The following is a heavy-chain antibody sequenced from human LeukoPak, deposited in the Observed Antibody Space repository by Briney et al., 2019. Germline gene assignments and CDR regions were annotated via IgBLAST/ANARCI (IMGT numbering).Heavy chain of an antibody. V-gene: IGHV3-23*01. CDR2: IHSSGGT. J-gene: IGHJ5*02. CDR1: GLTFSSYA. CDR3: IVFGDSNH. D-gene: IGHD4-17*01. Sequence: GGSLRLSCAASGLTFSSYAMSWVRQAPGKGLEWVSAIHSSGGTYYADSVKGRFTISRDTSKNTLYLQINSLRVEDTAVYYCIVFGDSNHWGQGTLVTVSS.